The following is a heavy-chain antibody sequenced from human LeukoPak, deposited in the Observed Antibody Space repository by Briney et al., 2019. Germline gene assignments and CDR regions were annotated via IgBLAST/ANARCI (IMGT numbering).Heavy chain of an antibody. D-gene: IGHD2/OR15-2a*01. CDR2: IIPIFGTA. CDR3: ARGAQYSLRYYYMDV. V-gene: IGHV1-69*13. CDR1: GGTFSSYA. J-gene: IGHJ6*03. Sequence: ASVKVSCKASGGTFSSYAISWVRQAPGQGLEWMGGIIPIFGTANYAQKFQGRVTITADESTSTAYMELSSLRSEDTAVYYCARGAQYSLRYYYMDVWGKGTTVTVSS.